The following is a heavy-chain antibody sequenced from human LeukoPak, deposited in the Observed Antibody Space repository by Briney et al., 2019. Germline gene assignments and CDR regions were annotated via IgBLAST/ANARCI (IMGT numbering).Heavy chain of an antibody. D-gene: IGHD3-3*01. CDR3: ARHSYDFWSGYHEYYFDY. Sequence: SETLSLTCTVSGGSISSSSYYWGWIRQPPGKGLEWIGGIYYSGSTYYNPSLKSRVTISVDTSKNQFSLKLSSVTAADTAVYYCARHSYDFWSGYHEYYFDYWGQGTLVTVSS. J-gene: IGHJ4*02. V-gene: IGHV4-39*01. CDR2: IYYSGST. CDR1: GGSISSSSYY.